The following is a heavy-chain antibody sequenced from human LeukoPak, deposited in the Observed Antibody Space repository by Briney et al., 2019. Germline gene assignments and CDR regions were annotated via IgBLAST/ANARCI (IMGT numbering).Heavy chain of an antibody. V-gene: IGHV1-58*02. CDR3: AGTPWFGELTLDY. CDR2: IVVGSGNT. J-gene: IGHJ4*02. Sequence: ASVKVSCKASGFTFTSSTIQWVRQARGQRLEWIGWIVVGSGNTNYAQKFQERVIITRDMSTTTVYMELSSLRSEDTAVYYCAGTPWFGELTLDYWGQGTLVTVSS. CDR1: GFTFTSST. D-gene: IGHD3-10*01.